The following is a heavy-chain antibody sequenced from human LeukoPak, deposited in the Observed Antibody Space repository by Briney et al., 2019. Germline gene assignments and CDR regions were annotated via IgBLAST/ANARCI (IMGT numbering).Heavy chain of an antibody. CDR3: ARWKSGFDY. D-gene: IGHD1-1*01. J-gene: IGHJ4*02. Sequence: SETLSLTCTVSGDSISTSDQYWGWIRQPPGRGLEWIGSINYSRNTYYNPSLRSRVTMSVDTSKNQFSLKLNSVTAADTAVYYCARWKSGFDYWGQGTLVTVSS. V-gene: IGHV4-39*07. CDR2: INYSRNT. CDR1: GDSISTSDQY.